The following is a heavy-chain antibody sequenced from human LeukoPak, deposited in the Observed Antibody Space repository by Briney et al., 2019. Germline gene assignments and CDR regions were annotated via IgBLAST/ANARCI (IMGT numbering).Heavy chain of an antibody. CDR1: GGTFSNYA. V-gene: IGHV1-69*13. Sequence: SVKVSFKASGGTFSNYAISWVRQAPGQGLEWMGGTIPLFDTANYAQKFQGRLTITADEPSSTAYMELSSLRSEDTAVYYCARETRKNAAGGTDFFDYWGQGTLVTVSS. CDR3: ARETRKNAAGGTDFFDY. D-gene: IGHD6-13*01. J-gene: IGHJ4*02. CDR2: TIPLFDTA.